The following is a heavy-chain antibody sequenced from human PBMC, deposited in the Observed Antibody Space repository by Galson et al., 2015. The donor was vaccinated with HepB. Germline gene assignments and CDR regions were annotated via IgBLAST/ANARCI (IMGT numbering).Heavy chain of an antibody. D-gene: IGHD3-22*01. V-gene: IGHV3-11*03. CDR3: ASSIVGEGVFY. CDR1: GFTFSDYY. Sequence: SLRLSCAASGFTFSDYYMSWIRQAPGKGLEWVSYISSSSSYTNYADSVKGRFTISRDNAKNSLYLQMNSLRAEDTAVYYCASSIVGEGVFYWGQGTLVTVSS. J-gene: IGHJ4*02. CDR2: ISSSSSYT.